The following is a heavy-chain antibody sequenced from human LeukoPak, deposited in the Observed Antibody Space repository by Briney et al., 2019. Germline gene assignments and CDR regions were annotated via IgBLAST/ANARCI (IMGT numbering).Heavy chain of an antibody. V-gene: IGHV3-7*01. CDR2: IKQDGSEK. D-gene: IGHD3-10*01. J-gene: IGHJ6*01. Sequence: SGGSLRLSCAASGFTFSSYWMSWVRQAPGKGLEWVANIKQDGSEKYYVDSVKGRFTISRDNAKNSLYLQMNRLRAEDTAVYYCARDFNILLWFGESTYGMDVWGQGTTVTVSS. CDR1: GFTFSSYW. CDR3: ARDFNILLWFGESTYGMDV.